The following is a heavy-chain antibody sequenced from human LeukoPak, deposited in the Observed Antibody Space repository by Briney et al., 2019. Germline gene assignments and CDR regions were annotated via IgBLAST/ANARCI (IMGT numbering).Heavy chain of an antibody. CDR3: ARGWGSSWYSLRSPDY. J-gene: IGHJ4*02. D-gene: IGHD6-13*01. CDR2: INHSGST. Sequence: SETLSLTCAVYGGSFSGYYWSWLRQPPGKGLEWIGEINHSGSTNYNPSLKSRVTISVDTSKNQFSLKLSSVTAADTAVYYCARGWGSSWYSLRSPDYWGQGTLVTVSS. V-gene: IGHV4-34*01. CDR1: GGSFSGYY.